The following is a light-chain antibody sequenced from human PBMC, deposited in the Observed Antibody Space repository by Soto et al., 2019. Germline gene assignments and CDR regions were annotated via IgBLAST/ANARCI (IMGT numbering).Light chain of an antibody. Sequence: EIVLTQSPATLSLSPGERATLSCRASQSISSFLAWYQHKPGRAPRLLIYDVSKRATGIPARFSASGSGTDFTLTIRGLEPEDFAVYYCHQRSSWPLTFGGGTTVEIK. CDR1: QSISSF. J-gene: IGKJ4*01. CDR3: HQRSSWPLT. CDR2: DVS. V-gene: IGKV3-11*01.